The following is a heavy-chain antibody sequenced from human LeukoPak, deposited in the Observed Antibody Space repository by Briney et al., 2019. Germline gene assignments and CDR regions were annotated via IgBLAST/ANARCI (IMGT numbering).Heavy chain of an antibody. J-gene: IGHJ4*02. Sequence: PSQTLSLTCAISGDIVSSNSAAWNWIRQSPSRGLEWLGRTYYRSKWYNDYAVSVKSRITINPDTSKNQFSLQLNSVTPEDTAVYYCAREYCSGGSCRGGFDYWGQGTLVTVSS. CDR1: GDIVSSNSAA. CDR2: TYYRSKWYN. CDR3: AREYCSGGSCRGGFDY. V-gene: IGHV6-1*01. D-gene: IGHD2-15*01.